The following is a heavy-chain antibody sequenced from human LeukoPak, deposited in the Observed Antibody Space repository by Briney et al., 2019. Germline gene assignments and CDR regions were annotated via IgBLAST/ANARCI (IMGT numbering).Heavy chain of an antibody. CDR3: ASRYY. CDR1: GFTFSTYA. J-gene: IGHJ4*02. Sequence: GGSLRLSCAASGFTFSTYAMHWVRQAPGKGLEWVAVISYDGSNKYYADSVKGRFTISRDISKNTLYLQMNSLRAEDTAVYYCASRYYWGQGTLVTVSS. V-gene: IGHV3-30*04. CDR2: ISYDGSNK.